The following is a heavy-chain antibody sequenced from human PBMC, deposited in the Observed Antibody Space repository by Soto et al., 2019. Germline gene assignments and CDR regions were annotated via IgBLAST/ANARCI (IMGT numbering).Heavy chain of an antibody. V-gene: IGHV1-69*06. Sequence: QVQLVQSGAEVKKPGSSVKVSCKASGGTFSSYAISWVRQAPGQGLEWMGGIIPIFGTANYAQKFQGRVTITADKSQSKAYMELRSLGSEDTAVYYWGRGGNVATGTTFYFDYWGQGTLVTVSS. CDR3: GRGGNVATGTTFYFDY. J-gene: IGHJ4*02. CDR2: IIPIFGTA. CDR1: GGTFSSYA. D-gene: IGHD1-1*01.